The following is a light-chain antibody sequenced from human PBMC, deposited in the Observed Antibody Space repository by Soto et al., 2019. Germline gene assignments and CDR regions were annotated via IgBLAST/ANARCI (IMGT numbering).Light chain of an antibody. J-gene: IGLJ3*02. CDR3: AAWDDSLKSWV. V-gene: IGLV2-14*01. Sequence: QSALTQPASVSGSPGQSITISCTGTSSDVGGYNYVSWYQQHPGKAPKLMIYEVSNRPSGVSNRFSGSKSGNTASLAISGLQSEDEADYYCAAWDDSLKSWVFGGGTKLTVL. CDR1: SSDVGGYNY. CDR2: EVS.